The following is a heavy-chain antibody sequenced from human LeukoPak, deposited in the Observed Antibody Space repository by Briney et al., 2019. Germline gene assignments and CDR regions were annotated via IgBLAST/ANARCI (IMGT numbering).Heavy chain of an antibody. CDR2: IYYSGST. V-gene: IGHV4-59*01. CDR3: ARESAGGIDH. D-gene: IGHD6-13*01. Sequence: SETLSLTCSVSGGSISSYYWSWIRQPPGKGLEWIGYIYYSGSTNYNPSLKSRVTISMDTSKNQFSLKLSSVTAADTAVYYCARESAGGIDHWGQGTLVTVSS. CDR1: GGSISSYY. J-gene: IGHJ4*02.